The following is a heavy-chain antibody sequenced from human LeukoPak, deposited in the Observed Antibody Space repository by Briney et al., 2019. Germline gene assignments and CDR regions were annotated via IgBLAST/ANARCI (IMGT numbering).Heavy chain of an antibody. CDR2: INPNSGGT. J-gene: IGHJ4*02. V-gene: IGHV1-2*02. CDR3: ARGLAAAGNLLHCY. D-gene: IGHD6-13*01. Sequence: ASVKVSCKASGYTFTGYYMHWVRQAPGQGLEWMGWINPNSGGTNYAQKFQGRVTMTRDTSISTAYMELSRLRSDDTAVYYCARGLAAAGNLLHCYWGQGTLVAVSS. CDR1: GYTFTGYY.